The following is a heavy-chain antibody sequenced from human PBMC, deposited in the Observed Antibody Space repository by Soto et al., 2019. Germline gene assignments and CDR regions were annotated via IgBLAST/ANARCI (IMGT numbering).Heavy chain of an antibody. J-gene: IGHJ4*02. Sequence: EVQLVESGGDLVQRGGSLRLSCAASGFTFSIYSMNWVRQAPGKGLEWFSYITSDTKTIKYADSVKGRFTITSDNAKNLVYLQINSLGDEDTAIYYCARSVEGHFCYWGQGTVVTVSS. CDR1: GFTFSIYS. CDR3: ARSVEGHFCY. CDR2: ITSDTKTI. V-gene: IGHV3-48*02. D-gene: IGHD3-3*02.